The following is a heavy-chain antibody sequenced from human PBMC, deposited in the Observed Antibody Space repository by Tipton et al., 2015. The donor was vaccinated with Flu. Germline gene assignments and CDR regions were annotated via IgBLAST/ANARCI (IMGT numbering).Heavy chain of an antibody. V-gene: IGHV3-21*06. D-gene: IGHD2-8*02. CDR2: ISSTTSYI. CDR1: DFTLSSST. CDR3: ARDRGYCSVGVCYMDV. J-gene: IGHJ6*02. Sequence: SLRLSCAASDFTLSSSTMNWVRQAPGKGLEWVSAISSTTSYIFYADSVKGRFTISRDNAKNSLYLQMNSLGAEDTAVYYCARDRGYCSVGVCYMDVWGQGTTVTVSS.